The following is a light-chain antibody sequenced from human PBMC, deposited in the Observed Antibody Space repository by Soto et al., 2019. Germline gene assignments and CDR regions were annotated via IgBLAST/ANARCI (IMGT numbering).Light chain of an antibody. CDR3: SSYTSSRTVV. CDR2: DVT. Sequence: QSALTQPASVSASPGQSITISCTGTSSDIGYTDFVSWFQQHPGKVPKLIIYDVTNRPSGISDRFSGSKSGSTASLTISGLQAEDEADYFCSSYTSSRTVVFGGGTKLTVL. J-gene: IGLJ2*01. V-gene: IGLV2-14*01. CDR1: SSDIGYTDF.